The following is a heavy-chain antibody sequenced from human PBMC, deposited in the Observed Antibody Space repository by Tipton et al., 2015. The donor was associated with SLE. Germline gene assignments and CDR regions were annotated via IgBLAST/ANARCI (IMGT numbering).Heavy chain of an antibody. Sequence: TLSLTCTVSGGSISGYYWSWVRQPAGKGLEWIGRIYTSASTIYNPSLKSRVTLSSDTSQNQFPLRVRSVTAADTAVYYCARGGGSYYDYWGQGTLVTVSS. J-gene: IGHJ4*02. V-gene: IGHV4-4*07. CDR3: ARGGGSYYDY. CDR1: GGSISGYY. CDR2: IYTSAST. D-gene: IGHD1-26*01.